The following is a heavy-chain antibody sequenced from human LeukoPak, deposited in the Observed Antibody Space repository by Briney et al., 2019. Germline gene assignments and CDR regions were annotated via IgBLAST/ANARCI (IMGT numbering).Heavy chain of an antibody. Sequence: SETLSLTCTVSGGSISSYYWSWIRQPPGKGLEWIGYIYYSGSTNYNPSLKSRVTISVDTSKNQFSLKLSSVTAADTAVYYCASSIVAAGGYNWFDPWGQGTLVTVSS. CDR3: ASSIVAAGGYNWFDP. J-gene: IGHJ5*02. CDR2: IYYSGST. CDR1: GGSISSYY. V-gene: IGHV4-59*01. D-gene: IGHD6-13*01.